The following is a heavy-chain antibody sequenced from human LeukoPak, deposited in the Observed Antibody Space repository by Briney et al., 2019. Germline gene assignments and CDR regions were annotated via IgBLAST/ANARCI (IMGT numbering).Heavy chain of an antibody. Sequence: PGGSLRLSCAASGFTFNSYWMSWVRQAPGKGLEWVANIKQDGSEKYYVDSVKGRFTISRDNAKNSLYLQMNSLRAEDTAVYYCARARYRGAAAGDYYYYGMDVWGQGTTVTVSS. J-gene: IGHJ6*02. CDR1: GFTFNSYW. CDR3: ARARYRGAAAGDYYYYGMDV. CDR2: IKQDGSEK. V-gene: IGHV3-7*01. D-gene: IGHD6-13*01.